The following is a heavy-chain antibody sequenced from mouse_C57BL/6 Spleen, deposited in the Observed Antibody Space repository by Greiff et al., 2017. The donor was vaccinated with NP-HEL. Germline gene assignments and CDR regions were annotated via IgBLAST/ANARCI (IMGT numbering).Heavy chain of an antibody. CDR2: IYPGDGDT. V-gene: IGHV1-80*01. CDR1: GYAFSSYW. J-gene: IGHJ3*01. CDR3: AREGALWFAY. Sequence: VKLVESGAELVKPGASVKISCKASGYAFSSYWMNWVKQRPGKGLEWIGQIYPGDGDTNYNGKFKGKATLTADKSSSTAYMRLSSLTSEDSAVYFCAREGALWFAYWGQGTLVTVSA.